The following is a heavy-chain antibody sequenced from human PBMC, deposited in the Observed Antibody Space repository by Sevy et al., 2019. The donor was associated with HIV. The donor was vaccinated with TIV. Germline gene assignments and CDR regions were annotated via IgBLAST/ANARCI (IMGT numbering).Heavy chain of an antibody. V-gene: IGHV4-34*01. CDR1: GGSFSGYY. J-gene: IGHJ5*02. CDR3: ARGSLITMVRGVRNWFDP. CDR2: INHSGST. Sequence: SETPSLTCAVYGGSFSGYYWSWIRQPPGKGLEWIGEINHSGSTNYNPSLKSRVTISVDTSKNQFSLKLSSVTAADTAVYYCARGSLITMVRGVRNWFDPWGQGTLVTVSS. D-gene: IGHD3-10*01.